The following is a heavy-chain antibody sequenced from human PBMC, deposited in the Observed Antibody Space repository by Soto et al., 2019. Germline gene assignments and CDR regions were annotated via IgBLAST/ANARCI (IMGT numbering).Heavy chain of an antibody. D-gene: IGHD2-15*01. Sequence: QVQLVQSGAEVKKPGASVKVSCKASGYTFTSYGISWVRQAPGQGLEWMGWISAYNGNTNYAQKLQGRVTMTTDTSRGPAYMRRRGLRSDDTPVYYCARGGGYCSGGSCYLDWFDPWGQGTLVTVSS. V-gene: IGHV1-18*04. CDR3: ARGGGYCSGGSCYLDWFDP. CDR1: GYTFTSYG. J-gene: IGHJ5*02. CDR2: ISAYNGNT.